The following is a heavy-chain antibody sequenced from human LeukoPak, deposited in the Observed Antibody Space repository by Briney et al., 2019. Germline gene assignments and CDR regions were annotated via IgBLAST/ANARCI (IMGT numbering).Heavy chain of an antibody. CDR1: GGSISGYY. D-gene: IGHD2-15*01. Sequence: PSETLSLTCTVSGGSISGYYWSWIRQPPGKGLEWIAYIYYSGSTNYNPSLKSRVTISVDTSKNQFSLKLSSVTAADTAVYYCARGGSRIANWFDPWGQGTLVTVSS. CDR3: ARGGSRIANWFDP. J-gene: IGHJ5*02. CDR2: IYYSGST. V-gene: IGHV4-59*01.